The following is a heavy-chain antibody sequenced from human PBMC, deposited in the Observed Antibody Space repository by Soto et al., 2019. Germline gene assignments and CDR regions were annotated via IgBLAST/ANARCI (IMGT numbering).Heavy chain of an antibody. Sequence: QVQLVQSGAEVKKPGASVKVSCKASGYTFTSYGISWVRQAPGQGLEWMGWISAYNGNTNYAQKLQGRVTMTTDTSTSKAYMELRSLRSEDTAVYYCASHYYDSSGYYHYFDYWGQGTLDTVSS. V-gene: IGHV1-18*01. CDR2: ISAYNGNT. D-gene: IGHD3-22*01. J-gene: IGHJ4*02. CDR3: ASHYYDSSGYYHYFDY. CDR1: GYTFTSYG.